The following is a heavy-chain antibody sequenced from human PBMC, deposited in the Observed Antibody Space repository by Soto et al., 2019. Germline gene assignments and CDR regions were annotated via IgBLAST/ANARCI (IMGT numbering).Heavy chain of an antibody. V-gene: IGHV4-4*07. CDR1: CGSINNYY. Sequence: SETLSLTCTVSCGSINNYYWTWIRQPAGKGLEWIGRIYTSGSTNYNPSLKSRLTMSVDTSKNQFSLKLRSVTAADTALYYCARQTTYSSSWYDYWGHGTLGTVSS. J-gene: IGHJ5*01. CDR3: ARQTTYSSSWYDY. D-gene: IGHD6-13*01. CDR2: IYTSGST.